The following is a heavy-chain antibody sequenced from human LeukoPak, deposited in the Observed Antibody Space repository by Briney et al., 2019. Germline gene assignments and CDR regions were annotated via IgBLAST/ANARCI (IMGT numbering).Heavy chain of an antibody. D-gene: IGHD2-2*01. J-gene: IGHJ6*02. V-gene: IGHV1-8*01. Sequence: ASVKVSCKASGYTFTSYDINWVRQATGQGLEWMGWTNPNSGNTGYAQKFQGRVTMTRNTSISTAYMELSSLRSEDTAVYYCARLTGPDIVVVPAAYGMDVWGQGTTVTVSS. CDR1: GYTFTSYD. CDR2: TNPNSGNT. CDR3: ARLTGPDIVVVPAAYGMDV.